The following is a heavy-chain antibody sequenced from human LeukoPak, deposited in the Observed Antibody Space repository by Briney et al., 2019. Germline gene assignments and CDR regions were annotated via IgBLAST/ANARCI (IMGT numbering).Heavy chain of an antibody. Sequence: ASVKVSCKASGYTFTSYYMHRVRQAPGQGLEWMGIINPSGGSTSYAQKFQGRVTMTRDTSTSTVYMELSSLRSEDTAVYNCARGSNGYNPSDAFDIWGQGTMVTVSS. CDR1: GYTFTSYY. CDR3: ARGSNGYNPSDAFDI. J-gene: IGHJ3*02. D-gene: IGHD5-24*01. V-gene: IGHV1-46*01. CDR2: INPSGGST.